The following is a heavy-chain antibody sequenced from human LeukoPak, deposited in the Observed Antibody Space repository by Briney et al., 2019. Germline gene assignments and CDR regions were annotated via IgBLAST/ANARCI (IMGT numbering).Heavy chain of an antibody. CDR3: ARDPGYCSTTSCWDSHYMDV. D-gene: IGHD2-2*01. CDR1: GFTFSRYS. J-gene: IGHJ6*03. V-gene: IGHV3-48*01. CDR2: ISSSSSTI. Sequence: HPGGSLRLSCVGSGFTFSRYSMNWVRQAPGKGLEYISYISSSSSTIYYADSVKGRFTISRDNAKKSLYLQMNSLRAEDTAVYYCARDPGYCSTTSCWDSHYMDVWGKGTTVTVSS.